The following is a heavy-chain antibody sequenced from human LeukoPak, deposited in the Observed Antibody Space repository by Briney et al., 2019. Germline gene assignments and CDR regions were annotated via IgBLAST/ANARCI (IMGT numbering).Heavy chain of an antibody. V-gene: IGHV3-74*01. CDR2: ISTDGSST. J-gene: IGHJ4*02. Sequence: GGSLRLSCVASGFTFSDYYMHWVRHAPGKGLRWVSRISTDGSSTNYADSVKGRFTISRDNAKNTLYLQINSLRAEDTAVYYCARRTIAVVTGDFWGQGTLVSVSS. D-gene: IGHD2-21*02. CDR3: ARRTIAVVTGDF. CDR1: GFTFSDYY.